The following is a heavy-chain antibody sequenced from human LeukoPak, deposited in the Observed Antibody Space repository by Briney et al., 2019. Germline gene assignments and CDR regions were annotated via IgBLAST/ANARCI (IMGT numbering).Heavy chain of an antibody. CDR2: ISGSGGST. CDR3: AKKVGGVVTATPLLDY. CDR1: GFTFSSYA. Sequence: GGSLRLSCATSGFTFSSYAMSWVRQAPGKGLEWVSAISGSGGSTYYADSVKGRFTISRDNSKNTLYLQMNSLRAEDTAVYYCAKKVGGVVTATPLLDYWGQGTLVTVSS. V-gene: IGHV3-23*01. J-gene: IGHJ4*02. D-gene: IGHD2-21*02.